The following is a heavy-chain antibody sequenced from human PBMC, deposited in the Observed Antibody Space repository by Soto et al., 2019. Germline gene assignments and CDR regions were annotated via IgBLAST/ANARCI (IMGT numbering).Heavy chain of an antibody. J-gene: IGHJ6*02. CDR1: GFTFSSYA. CDR3: AKGAVAGDYYYYGMDV. D-gene: IGHD6-19*01. CDR2: ISGSGGST. Sequence: GGSLRLSCAASGFTFSSYAMSWVRQAPGKGLEWVSAISGSGGSTYYADSVKGRFTISRDNSKNTLYLQMNSLRAEDTAVYYCAKGAVAGDYYYYGMDVWGQGTTVTVSS. V-gene: IGHV3-23*01.